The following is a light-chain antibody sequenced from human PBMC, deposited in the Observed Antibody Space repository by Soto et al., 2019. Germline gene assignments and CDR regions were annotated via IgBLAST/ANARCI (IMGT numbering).Light chain of an antibody. CDR3: QQYNNWPPLT. V-gene: IGKV3-15*01. Sequence: ERVMTQSPANLSVSPGESATLSCRASQSVSSNLAWYQQKPGQAPRLLSYGASTMATDIPVRFSGSGSGTEFTLTISSLQSEDFAVYYCQQYNNWPPLTFGQGTRLDIK. CDR2: GAS. CDR1: QSVSSN. J-gene: IGKJ5*01.